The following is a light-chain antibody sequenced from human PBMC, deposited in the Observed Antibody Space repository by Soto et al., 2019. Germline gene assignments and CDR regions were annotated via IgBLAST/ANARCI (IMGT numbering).Light chain of an antibody. CDR1: SSNIGSNT. V-gene: IGLV1-44*01. Sequence: QAVVTQPPSASETPGQRVTISCSGSSSNIGSNTVKWYQQYPGTAPRLLIYTNDQRPSGVPDRFSASKSGTSASLAISGLQSEDEADYFCAAWDDSLNGPVFGGGTKLTVL. CDR2: TND. CDR3: AAWDDSLNGPV. J-gene: IGLJ2*01.